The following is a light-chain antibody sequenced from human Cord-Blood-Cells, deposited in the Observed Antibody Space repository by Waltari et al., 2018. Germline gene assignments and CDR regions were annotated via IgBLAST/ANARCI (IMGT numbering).Light chain of an antibody. CDR1: SSDVGSYNL. CDR3: CSYAGSSTFHYV. V-gene: IGLV2-23*01. CDR2: EGS. J-gene: IGLJ1*01. Sequence: QSALTQPASVSGSPGQSITISCTGTSSDVGSYNLFSWYQQHPGKAPKLMIYEGSKRPSGVSNRFSGSKSGNTASLTISGLQAEDEADYYCCSYAGSSTFHYVFGTGTKVTVL.